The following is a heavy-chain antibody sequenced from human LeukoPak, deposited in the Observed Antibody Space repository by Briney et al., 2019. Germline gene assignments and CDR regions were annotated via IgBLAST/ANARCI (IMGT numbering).Heavy chain of an antibody. CDR2: IYPRDGST. V-gene: IGHV1-46*01. CDR3: ARDQEGFDY. Sequence: ASVKVSCKASGYTFTSNYIHWVGQAPGQGLERMGMIYPRDGSTSYAQKFQGRVTVTRDTSTSTVHMELSGLRSEDTAVYYCARDQEGFDYWGQGTLVTVSS. CDR1: GYTFTSNY. J-gene: IGHJ4*02.